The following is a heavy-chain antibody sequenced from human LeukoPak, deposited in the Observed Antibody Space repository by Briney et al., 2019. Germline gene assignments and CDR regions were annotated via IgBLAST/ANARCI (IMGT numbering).Heavy chain of an antibody. D-gene: IGHD3-16*01. V-gene: IGHV3-7*04. Sequence: GGSLRLSCAASGFTFGSFWMSWVRQTPGKGLEWVANIKPDGSEKEYVDYLKGRFTISRDNAENSLYLQVNSLRVEDTAVYYCARFGVNYGMDVWGQGTTVTVSS. J-gene: IGHJ6*02. CDR2: IKPDGSEK. CDR1: GFTFGSFW. CDR3: ARFGVNYGMDV.